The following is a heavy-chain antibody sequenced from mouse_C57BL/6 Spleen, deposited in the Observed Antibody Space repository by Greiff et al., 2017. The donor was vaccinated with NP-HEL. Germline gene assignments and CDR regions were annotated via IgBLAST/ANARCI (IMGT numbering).Heavy chain of an antibody. CDR1: GYTFTDYY. Sequence: EVQLQQSGPELVKPGASVKISCKASGYTFTDYYMNWVKQSHGKSLEWIGDINPNNGGTSYNQKFKGKATLTVDKSSSPAYMELRSLTSEDSAVYYCARLLSFDYWGQGTTLTVSS. CDR3: ARLLSFDY. V-gene: IGHV1-26*01. CDR2: INPNNGGT. D-gene: IGHD1-1*02. J-gene: IGHJ2*01.